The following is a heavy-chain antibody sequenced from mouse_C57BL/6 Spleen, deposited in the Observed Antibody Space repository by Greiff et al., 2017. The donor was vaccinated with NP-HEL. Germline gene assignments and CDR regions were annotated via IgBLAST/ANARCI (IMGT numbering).Heavy chain of an antibody. CDR1: GYTFTSYW. J-gene: IGHJ3*01. V-gene: IGHV1-61*01. D-gene: IGHD2-5*01. CDR2: IYPSDSET. Sequence: VQLQQPGAELVRPGSSVKLSCKASGYTFTSYWMDWVKQRPGQGLEWIGNIYPSDSETHYNQKFKDKATLTVDKSSSTAYMQLSSLTSEDSAFYDCARRYSNYGGWFAYWGQGTLVTVSA. CDR3: ARRYSNYGGWFAY.